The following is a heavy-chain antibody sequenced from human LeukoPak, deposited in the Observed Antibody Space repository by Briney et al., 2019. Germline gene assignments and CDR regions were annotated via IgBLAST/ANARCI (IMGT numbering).Heavy chain of an antibody. V-gene: IGHV4-59*08. D-gene: IGHD6-13*01. Sequence: SETLSLTCTVSGDSISSYYWSWIRQPPGKGLEWIGYMYYSGSTNYNPSLKSRVTISVDTSKNQFSLKLSSVTAADTAVYYCARLGGSSYPAGWFDPWGQGTLVTVSS. CDR2: MYYSGST. CDR3: ARLGGSSYPAGWFDP. J-gene: IGHJ5*02. CDR1: GDSISSYY.